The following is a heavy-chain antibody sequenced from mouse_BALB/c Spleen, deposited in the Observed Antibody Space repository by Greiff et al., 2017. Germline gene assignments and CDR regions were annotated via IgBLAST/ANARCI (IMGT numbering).Heavy chain of an antibody. Sequence: EVQLVESGPGLVKPSQSLSLTCTVTGYSITSDYAWNWIRQFPGNKLEWMGYISYSGSTSYNPSLKSRISITRDTSKNQFFLQLNSVTTEDTATYYCARYGRRYFDYWGQGTTLTVSS. J-gene: IGHJ2*01. CDR3: ARYGRRYFDY. V-gene: IGHV3-2*02. CDR1: GYSITSDYA. CDR2: ISYSGST. D-gene: IGHD1-1*01.